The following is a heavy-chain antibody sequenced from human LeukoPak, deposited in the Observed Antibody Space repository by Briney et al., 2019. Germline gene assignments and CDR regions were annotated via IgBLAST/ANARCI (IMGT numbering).Heavy chain of an antibody. D-gene: IGHD2-15*01. CDR2: IKEDGSKK. V-gene: IGHV3-7*01. J-gene: IGHJ5*02. CDR3: ARGGGYSGDWFDP. Sequence: PGGSLRLSCGASGFTLSSYWMTWVRQAPGKGLEWVANIKEDGSKKYYVESVRGRFTISRDNAENSLYLQMNSLRAEDTAVYYCARGGGYSGDWFDPWGQGTLVTVSS. CDR1: GFTLSSYW.